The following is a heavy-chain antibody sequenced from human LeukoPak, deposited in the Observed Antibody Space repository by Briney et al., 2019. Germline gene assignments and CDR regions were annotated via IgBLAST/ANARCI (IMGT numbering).Heavy chain of an antibody. CDR3: ARDGGYDILTGYYMGAFDI. D-gene: IGHD3-9*01. CDR1: GGTFSSYT. CDR2: IIPIFGTA. V-gene: IGHV1-69*13. Sequence: GASVKVSCKASGGTFSSYTISWVRQAPGQGLEWMGGIIPIFGTANYAQKFQGRVTITADESTSTAYMELSSLRSEDTAAYYCARDGGYDILTGYYMGAFDIWGQGTMVTVSS. J-gene: IGHJ3*02.